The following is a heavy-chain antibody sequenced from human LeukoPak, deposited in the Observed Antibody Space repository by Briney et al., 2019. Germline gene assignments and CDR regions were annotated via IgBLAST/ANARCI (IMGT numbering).Heavy chain of an antibody. CDR2: MDPNSGSP. V-gene: IGHV1-8*01. Sequence: ASVKVSCKASGYTFTSYGINWVRQATGQGREWMGWMDPNSGSPGYAQKFQGRVTMTWNASISTAYMELSSLRSEDTAVYYCARVASSGWYYFDYWGQGTLVTVSS. CDR1: GYTFTSYG. J-gene: IGHJ4*02. D-gene: IGHD6-19*01. CDR3: ARVASSGWYYFDY.